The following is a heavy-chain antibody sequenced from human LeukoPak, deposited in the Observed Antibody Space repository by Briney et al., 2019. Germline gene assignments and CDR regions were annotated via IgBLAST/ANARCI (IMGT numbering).Heavy chain of an antibody. Sequence: SEPVPLTCTVSGGSISSSSYYWAWIRQPPGKGLEGIGSIYYSGSTNYPPSLECPVTITVETSKNHLSLKLSSVTAADTAVYYCARGQTIVGATGDFWGQG. D-gene: IGHD1-26*01. CDR1: GGSISSSSYY. CDR3: ARGQTIVGATGDF. CDR2: IYYSGST. V-gene: IGHV4-39*02. J-gene: IGHJ4*01.